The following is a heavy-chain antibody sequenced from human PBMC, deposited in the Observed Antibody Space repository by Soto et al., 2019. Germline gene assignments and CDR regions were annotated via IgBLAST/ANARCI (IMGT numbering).Heavy chain of an antibody. J-gene: IGHJ4*02. CDR2: ISGSGGST. D-gene: IGHD2-21*02. CDR3: AKDPPDCGGDCYFDY. V-gene: IGHV3-23*01. CDR1: GFTFRSYA. Sequence: GGSLRLSSAASGFTFRSYAMSWVRQAPGKGLEWVSAISGSGGSTYYADSVKGRFTISRDNSKNTLYLQMNSLRAEDTAVYYCAKDPPDCGGDCYFDYWGQGTLVTVSS.